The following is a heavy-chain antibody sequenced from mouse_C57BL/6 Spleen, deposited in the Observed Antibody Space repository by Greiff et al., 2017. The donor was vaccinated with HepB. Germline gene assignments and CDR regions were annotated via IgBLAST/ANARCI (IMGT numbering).Heavy chain of an antibody. CDR2: IYPRSGNT. CDR3: ARGGLRREDYAMDY. J-gene: IGHJ4*01. Sequence: QVQLQHSGAELARPGASVKLSCKASGYTFTSYGISWVKQRTGQGLEWIGEIYPRSGNTYYNEKFKGKATLTADKSSSTAYMELRSLTSEDSAVYFCARGGLRREDYAMDYWGQGTSVTVSS. V-gene: IGHV1-81*01. D-gene: IGHD2-2*01. CDR1: GYTFTSYG.